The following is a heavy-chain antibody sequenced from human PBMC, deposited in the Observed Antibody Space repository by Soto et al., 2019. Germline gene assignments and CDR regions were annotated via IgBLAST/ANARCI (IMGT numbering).Heavy chain of an antibody. D-gene: IGHD4-17*01. Sequence: QMQLQQWGAGLLKPSETLSLTCAVYGGSFSGYYYYRIRQPPGKGLEWIGEINRSGSTNYNPSLKSRVPISVDTSKTQFSLTLSSVTDADTAIYYCARGGLTTVPPLTWGQGTLVNVSS. CDR2: INRSGST. V-gene: IGHV4-34*01. CDR3: ARGGLTTVPPLT. J-gene: IGHJ4*02. CDR1: GGSFSGYY.